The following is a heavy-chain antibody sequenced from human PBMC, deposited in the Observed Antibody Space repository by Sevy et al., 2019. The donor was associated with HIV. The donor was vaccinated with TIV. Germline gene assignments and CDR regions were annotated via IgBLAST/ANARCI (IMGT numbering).Heavy chain of an antibody. CDR3: ASTSYYYYGMDV. J-gene: IGHJ6*02. Sequence: GGSLRLSCAASGFTFSSYSMNWVRQAPGKGLEWVSYISSSSSTIYCADSVKGRFTISRDNAKNSLYLQMNSLRDEDTAVYYCASTSYYYYGMDVWGQGTTVTVSS. CDR1: GFTFSSYS. D-gene: IGHD2-2*01. V-gene: IGHV3-48*02. CDR2: ISSSSSTI.